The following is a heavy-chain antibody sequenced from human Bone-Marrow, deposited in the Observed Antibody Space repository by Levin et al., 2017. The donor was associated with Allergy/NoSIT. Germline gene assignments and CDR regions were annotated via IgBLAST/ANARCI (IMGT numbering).Heavy chain of an antibody. D-gene: IGHD3-22*01. Sequence: GGSLRLSCAASGFSFNTYNMHWVRQAPGKGLECISYISSGSGTSDYADSVKGRFTISRDNAKNSMYLQMKRLRAEDTAVYYCARETTYYFDTGGDLRSGWYFDLWGRGTLVTVSS. J-gene: IGHJ2*01. V-gene: IGHV3-48*01. CDR2: ISSGSGTS. CDR3: ARETTYYFDTGGDLRSGWYFDL. CDR1: GFSFNTYN.